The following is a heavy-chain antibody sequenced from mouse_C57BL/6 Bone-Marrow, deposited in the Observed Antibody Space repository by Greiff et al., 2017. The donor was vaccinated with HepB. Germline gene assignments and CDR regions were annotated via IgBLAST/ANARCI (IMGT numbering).Heavy chain of an antibody. CDR3: ARDDYGAMDY. CDR2: ISYDGSS. D-gene: IGHD2-4*01. Sequence: DVQLQESGPGLVKPSQSLSLTCSVTGYSITSCYYWNWIRQFPGNQVEWMGYISYDGSSNYNPYLKNRISITRDTSKNQFFLKLNSVTTEDTATYYCARDDYGAMDYWGQGTSVTVSS. J-gene: IGHJ4*01. V-gene: IGHV3-6*01. CDR1: GYSITSCYY.